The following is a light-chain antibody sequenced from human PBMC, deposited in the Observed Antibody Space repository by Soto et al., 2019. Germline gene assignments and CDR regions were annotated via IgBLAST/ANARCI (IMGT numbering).Light chain of an antibody. CDR2: DAS. V-gene: IGKV1D-13*01. CDR1: QGISSA. CDR3: QQFNNYPH. J-gene: IGKJ3*01. Sequence: AIQLTQSPSSLSASVGDRVTITCRASQGISSALAWYQQKPGKAPKLLIYDASSLESGVPSRFSGSGSGTDFTLTINSLQPEDFATYYCQQFNNYPHFGPGTKVDIK.